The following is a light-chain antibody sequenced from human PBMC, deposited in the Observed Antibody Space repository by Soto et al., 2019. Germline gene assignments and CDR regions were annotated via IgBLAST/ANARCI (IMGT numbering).Light chain of an antibody. J-gene: IGLJ1*01. CDR1: SSDVGGYNF. V-gene: IGLV2-14*03. Sequence: QSVLTQPASVFGSPGQSITFSCTGTSSDVGGYNFVSWYQQHPGKAPKLMIYEVSSRPSGVSNRFSGSKSGNTASLTISGLQPEDEADYYCSSYTNINTRACVFGTGTKLTVL. CDR2: EVS. CDR3: SSYTNINTRACV.